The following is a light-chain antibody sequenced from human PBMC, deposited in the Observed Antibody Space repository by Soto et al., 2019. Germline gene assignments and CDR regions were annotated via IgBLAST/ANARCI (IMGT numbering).Light chain of an antibody. J-gene: IGKJ1*01. CDR3: QQSYSTPWT. V-gene: IGKV1-39*01. CDR2: AAS. Sequence: DIKMTQSPSSLSASVGDRVTITCRASQSISSYLNWYQQKPGKAPKLLIYAASSLQSGVQSRFSGSGSGTDFTLTISSLQPEDFATYYCQQSYSTPWTFGQGTKLEIK. CDR1: QSISSY.